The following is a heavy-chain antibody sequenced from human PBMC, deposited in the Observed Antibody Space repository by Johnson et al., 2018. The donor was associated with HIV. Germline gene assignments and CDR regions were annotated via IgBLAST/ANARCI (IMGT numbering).Heavy chain of an antibody. V-gene: IGHV3-30*04. D-gene: IGHD5-18*01. CDR2: ISYDGNNK. Sequence: QVQLVESGGGVVQPGRSLRLSCAASGFTFSSYAMHWVRQAPGKGLEWVAVISYDGNNKYYADSVKGRFTISRDNSKNTLYLQMNSLRDEDTAVYYCARAYTYGAFDSWGQGTMVTVSS. CDR1: GFTFSSYA. CDR3: ARAYTYGAFDS. J-gene: IGHJ3*02.